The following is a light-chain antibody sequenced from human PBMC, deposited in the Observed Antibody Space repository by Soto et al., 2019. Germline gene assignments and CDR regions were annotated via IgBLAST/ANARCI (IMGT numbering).Light chain of an antibody. Sequence: QSVLTQPASVSGSPGQSITISCTGTSSDIGGYKYVSWFQQHPGKAPELMIFEVSNRPIGVSNRFSGSKSGNTASLTISGLQAEDEADYYCSSYTGSSTILFGGGTKVTVL. CDR2: EVS. CDR3: SSYTGSSTIL. J-gene: IGLJ2*01. V-gene: IGLV2-14*01. CDR1: SSDIGGYKY.